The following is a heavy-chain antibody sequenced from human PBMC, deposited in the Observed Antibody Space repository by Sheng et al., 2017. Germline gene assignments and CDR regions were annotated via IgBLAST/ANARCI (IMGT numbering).Heavy chain of an antibody. CDR3: AKDSSSSAYFYYMDV. Sequence: QVQLVESGGGVVQPGRSLRLSCAASGFTFNIYGMHWVRQAPGKGLEWVAVISYDGSNKYYADSVKGRFTISRDNSKDTLYLQMNGLRPEDTAVYYCAKDSSSSAYFYYMDVWGQGTTVTVSS. J-gene: IGHJ6*03. CDR2: ISYDGSNK. V-gene: IGHV3-30*18. CDR1: GFTFNIYG. D-gene: IGHD6-6*01.